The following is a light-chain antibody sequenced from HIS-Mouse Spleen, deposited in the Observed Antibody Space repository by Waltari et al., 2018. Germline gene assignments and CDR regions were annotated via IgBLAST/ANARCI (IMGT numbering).Light chain of an antibody. CDR3: SSYTSSSTYV. V-gene: IGLV2-14*03. CDR1: SSDVGGYNY. Sequence: QSALTQPASVSGSPGQSIPISCPGTSSDVGGYNYFSCYQHHPGKAPKLMIYDVSNRPSGVSNRFSGSKSGNTASLTISGLQAEDEADYYCSSYTSSSTYVFGTGTKVTVL. J-gene: IGLJ1*01. CDR2: DVS.